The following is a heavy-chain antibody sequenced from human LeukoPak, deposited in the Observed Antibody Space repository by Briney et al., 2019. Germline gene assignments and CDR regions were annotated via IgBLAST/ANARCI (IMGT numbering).Heavy chain of an antibody. V-gene: IGHV1-46*03. D-gene: IGHD4-17*01. Sequence: ASVKVSCKASGYTFTSYYMHWVRQAPGQGREWMGIINPSGGSTSYAQKFQGRVTMTRDTSTSTVYMELSSLRSEDTAVYYCARDNPDKTTANWFDPWGQGTLVTVSS. CDR2: INPSGGST. CDR1: GYTFTSYY. J-gene: IGHJ5*02. CDR3: ARDNPDKTTANWFDP.